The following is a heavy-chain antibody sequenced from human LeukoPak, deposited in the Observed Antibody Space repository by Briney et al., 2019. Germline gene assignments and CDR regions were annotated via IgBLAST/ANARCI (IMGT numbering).Heavy chain of an antibody. D-gene: IGHD3-10*01. CDR2: IIPIFGTA. CDR3: ARGRYYYGSGSYYNYYYYMDV. Sequence: ASVKVSCKASGGTFSSYAISWVRQAPGHGLEWMGGIIPIFGTANYAQKFQGRVTITADKSTSTAYMELSSLRSEDTAVYYCARGRYYYGSGSYYNYYYYMDVWGKGTTVTVSS. CDR1: GGTFSSYA. J-gene: IGHJ6*03. V-gene: IGHV1-69*06.